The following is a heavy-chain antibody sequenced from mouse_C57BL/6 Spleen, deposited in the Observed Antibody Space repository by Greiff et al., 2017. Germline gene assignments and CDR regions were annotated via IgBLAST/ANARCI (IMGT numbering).Heavy chain of an antibody. CDR2: IYPSDGST. CDR3: ARANYDFLDY. J-gene: IGHJ2*01. Sequence: VKLMESDAELVKPGASVKISCKASGYTFTDYSIHWMKQRPEQGLEWIGTIYPSDGSTNYNEKFKGKATLTADKTSRTAYMQLNSLTSEDSAVYFCARANYDFLDYWGQGTTLTVSS. CDR1: GYTFTDYS. V-gene: IGHV1-78*01. D-gene: IGHD2-4*01.